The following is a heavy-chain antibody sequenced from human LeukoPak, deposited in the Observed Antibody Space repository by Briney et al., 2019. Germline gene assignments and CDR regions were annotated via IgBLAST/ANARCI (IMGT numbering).Heavy chain of an antibody. Sequence: ASVKVSCKASGGTFNTYAIPWVRQAPGQGLEWMGRIIPILDVADSAQRFQGRVTITADRSTSTVYMELNSLRSEDTAIYYCARFPVRGYTYGSVIHHMDVWGQGTTVIVSS. CDR3: ARFPVRGYTYGSVIHHMDV. D-gene: IGHD5-18*01. CDR2: IIPILDVA. J-gene: IGHJ6*02. CDR1: GGTFNTYA. V-gene: IGHV1-69*04.